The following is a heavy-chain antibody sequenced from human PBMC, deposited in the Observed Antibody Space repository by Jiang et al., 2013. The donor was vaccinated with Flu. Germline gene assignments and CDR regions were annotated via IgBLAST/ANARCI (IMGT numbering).Heavy chain of an antibody. Sequence: LLKPSETLSLTCTVSGVSMSTRNYYWGWVRQSPGKGLEWIGSIYYSGSTYYNPSFQSRVTISVDTSKNHFSLRLSSVTAADTAVYYCARPYYCSPGDCYVAAFDIWGQGTLVSVSS. J-gene: IGHJ3*02. CDR2: IYYSGST. V-gene: IGHV4-39*02. CDR1: GVSMSTRNYY. CDR3: ARPYYCSPGDCYVAAFDI. D-gene: IGHD2-21*01.